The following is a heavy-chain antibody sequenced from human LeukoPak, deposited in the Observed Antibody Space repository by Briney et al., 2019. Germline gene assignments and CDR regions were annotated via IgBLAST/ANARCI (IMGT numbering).Heavy chain of an antibody. CDR3: ARGPEYYHSSGYQSSNAFDI. CDR2: INHSGST. Sequence: PSETLSLTCAVYGGSFSGYYWSWIRQPPGKGLEWIGEINHSGSTNYNPSLKSRVTISVDTSKNQFSLKLSSVTAADTAVYYCARGPEYYHSSGYQSSNAFDIWGQGTMVTVSS. D-gene: IGHD3-22*01. CDR1: GGSFSGYY. J-gene: IGHJ3*02. V-gene: IGHV4-34*01.